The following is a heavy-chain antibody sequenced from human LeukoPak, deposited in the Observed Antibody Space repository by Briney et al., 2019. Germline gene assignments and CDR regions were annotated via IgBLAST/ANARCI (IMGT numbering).Heavy chain of an antibody. V-gene: IGHV4-34*01. CDR1: GGSFSGYY. J-gene: IGHJ4*02. CDR2: INHSGST. CDR3: ARGAPRARFRPPKLFDY. Sequence: SETLSLTCAVYGGSFSGYYSSWIRQPPGKGLECIGEINHSGSTNYNPSLKSRVTISVDTSKNQFSLKLSSVPAADTAVYYCARGAPRARFRPPKLFDYWGQVTLVTVSS. D-gene: IGHD3-3*01.